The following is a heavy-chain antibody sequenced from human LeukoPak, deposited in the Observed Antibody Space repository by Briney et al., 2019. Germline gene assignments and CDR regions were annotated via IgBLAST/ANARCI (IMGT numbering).Heavy chain of an antibody. CDR3: ARASNNYGGNRYFDY. V-gene: IGHV4-39*07. CDR1: GGSISSSSYY. CDR2: IYYSGST. J-gene: IGHJ4*02. D-gene: IGHD4-23*01. Sequence: PSETLSLTCTVSGGSISSSSYYWGWIRQPPGKGLEWIGSIYYSGSTYYNPSLKSRVTISVDTSKNQFSLKLSSVTAADTAVYYCARASNNYGGNRYFDYWGQGTLVTVSS.